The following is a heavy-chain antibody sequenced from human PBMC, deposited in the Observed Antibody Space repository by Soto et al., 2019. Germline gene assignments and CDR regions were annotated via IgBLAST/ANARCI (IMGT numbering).Heavy chain of an antibody. D-gene: IGHD6-19*01. CDR3: AAWIISGWSA. V-gene: IGHV3-7*05. CDR1: GFIFSSYW. Sequence: DVQLVESGGGLVQPGGSLRLSCVGSGFIFSSYWMNWVRQAPGKGLEWVANIKQDRSAMYYVDSVKGRFTISRDNAKNSLYMQMNSRRGKDTDVYFCAAWIISGWSAWGQGTLVTASS. CDR2: IKQDRSAM. J-gene: IGHJ5*02.